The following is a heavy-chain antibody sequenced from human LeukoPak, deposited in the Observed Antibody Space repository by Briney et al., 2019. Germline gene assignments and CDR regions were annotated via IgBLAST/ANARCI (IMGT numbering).Heavy chain of an antibody. CDR3: ARSPVRWLPFDY. V-gene: IGHV1-69*05. CDR1: GGTFSSYA. Sequence: GASVEVSCKASGGTFSSYAISWVRQAPGQGLEWMGGIIPIFGTANYAQKFQGRVTITTDESTSTAYMELSSLRSEDTAVYYCARSPVRWLPFDYWGQGTLVTVSS. D-gene: IGHD5-24*01. CDR2: IIPIFGTA. J-gene: IGHJ4*02.